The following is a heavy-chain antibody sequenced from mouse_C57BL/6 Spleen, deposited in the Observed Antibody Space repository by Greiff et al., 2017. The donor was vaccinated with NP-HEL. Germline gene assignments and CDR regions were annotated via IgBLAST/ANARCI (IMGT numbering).Heavy chain of an antibody. V-gene: IGHV3-1*01. CDR3: AGESYYAMDY. Sequence: EVQLQESGPGMVKPSQSLSLTCTVTGYSITSGYDWHWIRHFPGNKLEWMGYISYSGSTNYNPSLKSRISITLDTSKNHFFLKLNSVTTEDTATYYCAGESYYAMDYWGQGTSVTVSS. J-gene: IGHJ4*01. CDR2: ISYSGST. CDR1: GYSITSGYD.